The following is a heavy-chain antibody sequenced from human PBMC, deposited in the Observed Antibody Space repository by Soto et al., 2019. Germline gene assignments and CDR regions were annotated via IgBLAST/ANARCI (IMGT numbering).Heavy chain of an antibody. CDR2: ISYDGSNK. V-gene: IGHV3-30-3*01. D-gene: IGHD1-26*01. CDR1: GFTFSSYA. J-gene: IGHJ4*02. CDR3: AREEWELLLDY. Sequence: QVQLVESGGGVVQPGRSLRLSCAASGFTFSSYAMHWVHQAPGKGLEWVAVISYDGSNKYYADSVKGRFTISRDNSKNTLYLQMNSLRAEDTAVYYCAREEWELLLDYWGQGTLVTVSS.